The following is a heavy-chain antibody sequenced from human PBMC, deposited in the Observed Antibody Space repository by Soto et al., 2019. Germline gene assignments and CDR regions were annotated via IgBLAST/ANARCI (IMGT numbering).Heavy chain of an antibody. CDR2: IYHSGST. CDR1: GSSITNSFW. D-gene: IGHD1-26*01. J-gene: IGHJ4*02. Sequence: PSETLSLTFHVSGSSITNSFWWSWVRQPPGKGLEWIGEIYHSGSTNFNPSLKIRVTISVDKSKNQFSLKLSSVTAADTAVYYCARELIPSGAIDYWGQG. V-gene: IGHV4-4*02. CDR3: ARELIPSGAIDY.